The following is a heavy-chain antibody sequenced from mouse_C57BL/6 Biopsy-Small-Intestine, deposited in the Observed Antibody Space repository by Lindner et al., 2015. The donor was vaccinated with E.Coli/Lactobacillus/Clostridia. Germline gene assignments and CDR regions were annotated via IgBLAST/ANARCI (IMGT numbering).Heavy chain of an antibody. CDR2: INPRTGGT. D-gene: IGHD1-1*01. CDR3: ARSGVYSSGGFAY. CDR1: GYSFTDYY. Sequence: VQLQESGPELVKPGASVKISCKASGYSFTDYYMHWVKQSPEKSLEWIGEINPRTGGTTYNQKFKARATLTVDKSSSTAYMQLKSLTSEDSAVYYCARSGVYSSGGFAYWGQGTLATVSA. V-gene: IGHV1-42*01. J-gene: IGHJ3*01.